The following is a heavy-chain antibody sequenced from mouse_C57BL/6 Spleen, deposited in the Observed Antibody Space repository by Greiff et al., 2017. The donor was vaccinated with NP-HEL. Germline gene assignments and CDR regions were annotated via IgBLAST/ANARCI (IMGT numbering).Heavy chain of an antibody. Sequence: QVQLKQPGAELVKPGASVKMSCKASGYTFTSYWITWVKQRPGQGLEWIGDIYPGSGSTNYNEKFKSKATLTVDTSSSTAYMQLSSLTSEDSAVYYCARVITTVGWYFDVWGTGTTVTVSS. D-gene: IGHD1-1*01. J-gene: IGHJ1*03. CDR3: ARVITTVGWYFDV. CDR1: GYTFTSYW. CDR2: IYPGSGST. V-gene: IGHV1-55*01.